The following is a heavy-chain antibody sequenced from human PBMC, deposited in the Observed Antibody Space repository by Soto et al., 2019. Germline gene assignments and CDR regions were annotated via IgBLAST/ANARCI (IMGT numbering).Heavy chain of an antibody. CDR2: ISGISGST. CDR3: AKAEGGGSGWYIEWDFDL. D-gene: IGHD6-19*01. CDR1: GFTSRRYD. V-gene: IGHV3-23*01. J-gene: IGHJ2*01. Sequence: EVQLLESGGGWVQPGGSLRLSCAASGFTSRRYDMSWVRQAPGKGLEWVSGISGISGSTYYADSVKGRFTISRDDSKNTLYLQMDSLRDGDTAVYYCAKAEGGGSGWYIEWDFDLWGRGTLVAVSS.